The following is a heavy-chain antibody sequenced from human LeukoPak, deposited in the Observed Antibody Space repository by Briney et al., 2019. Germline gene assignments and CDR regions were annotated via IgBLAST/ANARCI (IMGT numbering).Heavy chain of an antibody. V-gene: IGHV3-23*01. CDR3: AKAPTAINWFDP. CDR1: GFTFSSYA. D-gene: IGHD5-18*01. Sequence: PGGSLRLSSAASGFTFSSYAMSWVRQAPGKGLEWVSAISGSGGSTYYADSVKGRFTISRDNSKNTLYLQMNSLRAEDTAVYYCAKAPTAINWFDPWGQGTLVTVSS. CDR2: ISGSGGST. J-gene: IGHJ5*02.